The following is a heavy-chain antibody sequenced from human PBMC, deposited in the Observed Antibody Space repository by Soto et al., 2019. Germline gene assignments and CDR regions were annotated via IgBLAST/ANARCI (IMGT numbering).Heavy chain of an antibody. CDR3: ARTGYSSSWYFQFWFDP. CDR1: GYSISSGYY. D-gene: IGHD6-13*01. Sequence: PSETLSLTCAVSGYSISSGYYWGWIRQPPGKGLEWIGSIYHSGSTYYNPSLKSRVTISVDTSKNQFSLKLSSVTAADTAVYYCARTGYSSSWYFQFWFDPWGQGTLVTVSS. V-gene: IGHV4-38-2*01. J-gene: IGHJ5*02. CDR2: IYHSGST.